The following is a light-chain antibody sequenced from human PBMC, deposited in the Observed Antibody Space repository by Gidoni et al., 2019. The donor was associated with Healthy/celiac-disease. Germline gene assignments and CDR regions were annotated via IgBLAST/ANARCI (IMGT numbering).Light chain of an antibody. V-gene: IGKV4-1*01. J-gene: IGKJ4*01. CDR3: KQYYSTPLT. Sequence: DLVMTQSPDSLAVSLGERATINCKSSQSVLYSSNNKNYLAWYQQKPGQPPKLLIYWASTRESGVPDRFSGSGSGTDFTLTISSLQAEDVAVYYCKQYYSTPLTFXGXTKVEIK. CDR1: QSVLYSSNNKNY. CDR2: WAS.